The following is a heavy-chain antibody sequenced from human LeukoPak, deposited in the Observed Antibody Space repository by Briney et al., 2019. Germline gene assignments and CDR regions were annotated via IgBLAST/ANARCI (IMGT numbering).Heavy chain of an antibody. CDR2: ISSSSSTI. J-gene: IGHJ4*02. CDR1: GFSFSSYS. V-gene: IGHV3-48*01. Sequence: GGSLRLSCAASGFSFSSYSMNWVRQAPGKGLERVSYISSSSSTIYYADSVKGRFTISRDNAKNSLYLQMNSLRAEDTAVYYCASGISIFGVGAYWGQGTLVTVSS. CDR3: ASGISIFGVGAY. D-gene: IGHD3-3*01.